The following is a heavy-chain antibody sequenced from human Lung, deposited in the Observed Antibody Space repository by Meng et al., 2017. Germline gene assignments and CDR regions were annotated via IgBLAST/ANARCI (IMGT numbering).Heavy chain of an antibody. CDR1: VYSFTNYG. CDR3: ARGRHCSSTTCYLSDS. CDR2: TSTYNSNR. Sequence: QVHLVQSGPEVRKPGASGKVSCQASVYSFTNYGINWVRQAPGKGLEWMGWTSTYNSNRNYAQSLQGRVTMTTDTSTTTAYMELRSLTFDDTAVYYCARGRHCSSTTCYLSDSWGQGTLVTVSS. D-gene: IGHD2-2*01. J-gene: IGHJ4*02. V-gene: IGHV1-18*01.